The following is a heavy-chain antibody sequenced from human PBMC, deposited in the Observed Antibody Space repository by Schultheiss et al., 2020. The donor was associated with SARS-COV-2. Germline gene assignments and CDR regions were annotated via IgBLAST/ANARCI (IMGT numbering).Heavy chain of an antibody. CDR2: ISYDGSNK. V-gene: IGHV3-30*18. CDR1: GFTFSSYG. CDR3: AKDGDGDYVDY. D-gene: IGHD2-21*02. J-gene: IGHJ4*02. Sequence: GGSLRISCAASGFTFSSYGMHWVRQAPGKGLEWVAVISYDGSNKYYADSVKGRFTISRDNSKNTLYLQMNSLRAEDTAVYYCAKDGDGDYVDYWGQGTLVTVSS.